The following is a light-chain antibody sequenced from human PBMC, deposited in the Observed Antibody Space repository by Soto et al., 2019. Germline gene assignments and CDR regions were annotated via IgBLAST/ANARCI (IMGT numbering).Light chain of an antibody. Sequence: DIVMTQSPLSLPVTPGEPAYISCRSSQRLLHSNGYNYLEWYLQKPGQSPQLLIYLGSNRSSGVPDRFSGSGSGTEFTLKISRVDAEDVGVYSCMQALLYPRTLGQGPKVEIK. J-gene: IGKJ1*01. CDR2: LGS. V-gene: IGKV2-28*01. CDR3: MQALLYPRT. CDR1: QRLLHSNGYNY.